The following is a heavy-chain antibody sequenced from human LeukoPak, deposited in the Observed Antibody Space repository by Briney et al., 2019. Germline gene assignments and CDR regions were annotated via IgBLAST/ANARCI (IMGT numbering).Heavy chain of an antibody. Sequence: SETLSLTCTVSGGSVSSGSYFWTWIRQSPGKRLDYVGCIYDSGRTNYNPSLKSRVTISKDTSKNQFSLKLSSVTAADTAVYYCARDRLGGYSYVYWGQGSLVTVSS. D-gene: IGHD5-12*01. V-gene: IGHV4-61*01. CDR2: IYDSGRT. CDR1: GGSVSSGSYF. CDR3: ARDRLGGYSYVY. J-gene: IGHJ4*02.